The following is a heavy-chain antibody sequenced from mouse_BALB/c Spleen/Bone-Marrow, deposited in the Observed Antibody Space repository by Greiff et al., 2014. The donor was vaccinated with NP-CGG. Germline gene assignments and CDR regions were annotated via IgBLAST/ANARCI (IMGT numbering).Heavy chain of an antibody. J-gene: IGHJ1*01. CDR2: ISYSGST. Sequence: VQLQQSGPSLVKPSQTLSLTCSVTGDSITSGYWHWIRKFPGNKLEYMGYISYSGSTHYNPSLKSRISITRDTSKNQYYLQLNSVTTEDTATYYCARYYYGSSYWYFDVWGAGTTVTVSS. CDR3: ARYYYGSSYWYFDV. CDR1: GDSITSGY. V-gene: IGHV3-8*02. D-gene: IGHD1-1*01.